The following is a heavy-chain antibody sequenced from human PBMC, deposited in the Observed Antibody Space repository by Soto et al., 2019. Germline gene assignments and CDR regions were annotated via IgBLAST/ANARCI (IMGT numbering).Heavy chain of an antibody. Sequence: SETLSLTCAVYGGSSSRYYWSWIRQPPGKGLEWIGEINHSGSTNYNPSLKSRVTISVDTSKNQFSLKLSSVTAADTAVYYCARGRIAAAGNHDYWGQGTLVTVSS. D-gene: IGHD6-13*01. V-gene: IGHV4-34*01. CDR1: GGSSSRYY. J-gene: IGHJ4*02. CDR2: INHSGST. CDR3: ARGRIAAAGNHDY.